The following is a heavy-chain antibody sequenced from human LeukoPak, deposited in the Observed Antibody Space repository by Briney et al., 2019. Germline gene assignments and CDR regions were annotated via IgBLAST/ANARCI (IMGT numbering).Heavy chain of an antibody. Sequence: ASVKVSCKASGYTFTTYGITWVRQATGQALELMGWISAYNGNTNYAQKLQGRVTMTTDTSTSTAYMELRSLRSDDTAVYYCARALVDGYKELGYWGQGTLVTVSS. D-gene: IGHD5-24*01. V-gene: IGHV1-18*01. CDR2: ISAYNGNT. CDR1: GYTFTTYG. CDR3: ARALVDGYKELGY. J-gene: IGHJ4*02.